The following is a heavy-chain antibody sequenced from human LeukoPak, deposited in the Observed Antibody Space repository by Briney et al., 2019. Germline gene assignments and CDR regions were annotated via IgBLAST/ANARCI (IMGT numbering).Heavy chain of an antibody. D-gene: IGHD3-22*01. CDR3: AKEGDSSGHCGDFDF. V-gene: IGHV3-30*04. CDR2: IPYDGNGK. Sequence: GGSLRLSCAASGFTFNNYPMHWVRQAPGKGLEWVAGIPYDGNGKYYADSVKGRFSISRDSSKNTLFLQMNSLRPEDTAVYYCAKEGDSSGHCGDFDFWGQGTMVTVSS. CDR1: GFTFNNYP. J-gene: IGHJ3*01.